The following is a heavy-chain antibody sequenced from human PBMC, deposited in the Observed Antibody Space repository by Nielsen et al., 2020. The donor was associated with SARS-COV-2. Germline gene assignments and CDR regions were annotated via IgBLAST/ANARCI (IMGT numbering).Heavy chain of an antibody. J-gene: IGHJ4*02. Sequence: WVRQAPGQRLEWIGWIVVGSGNTNYAQKFQERVTITRDMSTSTAYMELSSLRSEDTAVYYCARDESRALPVVAATHFDYWGQGTLVTVSS. D-gene: IGHD2-15*01. CDR2: IVVGSGNT. CDR3: ARDESRALPVVAATHFDY. V-gene: IGHV1-58*01.